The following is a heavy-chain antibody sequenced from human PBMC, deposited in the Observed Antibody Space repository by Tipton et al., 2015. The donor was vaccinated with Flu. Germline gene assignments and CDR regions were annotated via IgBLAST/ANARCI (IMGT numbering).Heavy chain of an antibody. Sequence: GLVKPSETLFLTCSVSGGSISGNSYYWGWIRQPPGKGLEWIGSIFHSGNTYYNPSLKSRVSISVDTSKNQFSVKLSSVTAADTAVYFCAREMVYDSSASYQEYFQNWGQGTLVTVSS. CDR3: AREMVYDSSASYQEYFQN. V-gene: IGHV4-39*02. CDR1: GGSISGNSYY. J-gene: IGHJ1*01. D-gene: IGHD3-22*01. CDR2: IFHSGNT.